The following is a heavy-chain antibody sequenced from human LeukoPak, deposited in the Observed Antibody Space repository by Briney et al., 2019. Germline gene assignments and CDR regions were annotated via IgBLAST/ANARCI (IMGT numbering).Heavy chain of an antibody. CDR2: ISWNSGSI. J-gene: IGHJ4*02. V-gene: IGHV3-9*01. CDR3: GKDAVALFDY. CDR1: GFTFDDYA. Sequence: GRSLRLSCAVSGFTFDDYAIRCVRHAPREGLEWVSGISWNSGSIGYADSVKGRFTISRDNAKNSLYLQMNSLRAEDTALYYCGKDAVALFDYWGQGTLVTVSS. D-gene: IGHD4-23*01.